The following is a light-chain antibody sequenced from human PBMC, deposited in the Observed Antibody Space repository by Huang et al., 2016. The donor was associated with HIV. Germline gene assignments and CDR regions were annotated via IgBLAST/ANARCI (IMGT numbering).Light chain of an antibody. CDR2: EVS. CDR3: MQTLQPAT. J-gene: IGKJ1*01. V-gene: IGKV2D-29*02. Sequence: DIVLTQTPLSLSVTPGQPASISCKSSQSLQHSDGKTYLYWYLQKAGQSPQLLIDEVSNRFSGVPDRFSGSGAKINFTLTISRVDAEDVGIYYCMQTLQPATFGQGTKVEIK. CDR1: QSLQHSDGKTY.